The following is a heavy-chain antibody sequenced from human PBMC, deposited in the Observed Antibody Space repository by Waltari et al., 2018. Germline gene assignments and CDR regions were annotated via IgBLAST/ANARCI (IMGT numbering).Heavy chain of an antibody. J-gene: IGHJ6*02. CDR2: ISYDGSNK. CDR3: AREPQNYYYYYGMDV. CDR1: GFTFSSYA. V-gene: IGHV3-30-3*01. Sequence: QVQLVESGGGVVQPGRSLRLSCAASGFTFSSYAMHWVRQAPGKGLEWVAVISYDGSNKYYADSVKGRFTISRDNAKNSLYLQMNSLRAEDTAVYYCAREPQNYYYYYGMDVWGQGTTVTVSS.